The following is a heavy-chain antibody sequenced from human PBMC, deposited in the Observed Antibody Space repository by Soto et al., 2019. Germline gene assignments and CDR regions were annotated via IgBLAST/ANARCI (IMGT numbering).Heavy chain of an antibody. CDR3: ARVGYYSDSSGYSWFDP. CDR2: IIPIFGTA. Sequence: GASVKVSCKASGGTFSSYAISWVRQAPGQGLEWMGGIIPIFGTANYAQKFQGRVTITADESTSTAYMELSSLRSEDTAVYYCARVGYYSDSSGYSWFDPWGQGTLVTVSS. CDR1: GGTFSSYA. J-gene: IGHJ5*02. V-gene: IGHV1-69*13. D-gene: IGHD3-22*01.